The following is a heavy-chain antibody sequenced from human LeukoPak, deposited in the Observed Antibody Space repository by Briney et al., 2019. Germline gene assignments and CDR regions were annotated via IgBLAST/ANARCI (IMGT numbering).Heavy chain of an antibody. V-gene: IGHV4-4*02. CDR3: ARVWELPAYFDY. Sequence: SETLSLTCAVSGGSISSSNWWSWVRQPPGKELEWIGEIYHSGSTNYNPSLKSRVTISVDKSKNQFSLKLSSVTAADTAVYYCARVWELPAYFDYWGQGTLVTVSS. D-gene: IGHD1-26*01. CDR1: GGSISSSNW. CDR2: IYHSGST. J-gene: IGHJ4*02.